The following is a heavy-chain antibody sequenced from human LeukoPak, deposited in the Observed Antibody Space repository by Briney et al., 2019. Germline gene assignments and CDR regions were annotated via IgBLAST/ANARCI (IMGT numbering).Heavy chain of an antibody. D-gene: IGHD3-10*01. V-gene: IGHV4-31*03. CDR3: ARVEAYGSGSLFDAFDI. CDR2: IYYSGST. J-gene: IGHJ3*02. CDR1: GGSISSGGYY. Sequence: SETLSLTCTVSGGSISSGGYYWSWIRQHPGKGLEWIGYIYYSGSTYYNPSLKSRVTISVDTSKNQFSLKLSSVTAADTAVYYCARVEAYGSGSLFDAFDIWGQGTMVTVSS.